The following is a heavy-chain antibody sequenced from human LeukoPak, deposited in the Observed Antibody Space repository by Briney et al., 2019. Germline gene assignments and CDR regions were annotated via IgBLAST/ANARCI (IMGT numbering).Heavy chain of an antibody. Sequence: PGGSLRLSCAASGFTFDDYGMSWVRQAPGKGLEWVSGINWNGGSTGYADSVKGRFTISRDNAKNSLHLQMNSLRAEDTALYYCARDYGDYVGPVAFDIWGQGTMVTVSS. CDR1: GFTFDDYG. D-gene: IGHD4-17*01. CDR3: ARDYGDYVGPVAFDI. V-gene: IGHV3-20*04. CDR2: INWNGGST. J-gene: IGHJ3*02.